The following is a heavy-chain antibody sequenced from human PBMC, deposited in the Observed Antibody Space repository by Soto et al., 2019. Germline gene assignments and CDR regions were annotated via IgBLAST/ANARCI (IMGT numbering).Heavy chain of an antibody. CDR2: ISNDGSKK. D-gene: IGHD3-16*01. V-gene: IGHV3-30*03. CDR1: GFAFTNYG. Sequence: QVQVVESGGNIVQPGTSLRLSCAASGFAFTNYGIHCVRQAPGNVLEWVAHISNDGSKKFYADSVKGRFTISRDNSENTVYLQMTSLRPDDTAVFYCARDVTMPTGFGLGYWGQGTLVNVAS. CDR3: ARDVTMPTGFGLGY. J-gene: IGHJ4*02.